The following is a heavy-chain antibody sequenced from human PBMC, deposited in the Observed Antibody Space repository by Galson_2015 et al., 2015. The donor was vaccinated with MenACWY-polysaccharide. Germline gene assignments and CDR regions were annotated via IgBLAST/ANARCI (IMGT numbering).Heavy chain of an antibody. CDR2: TSGSGSAT. CDR3: ARDPRGARSSYFDN. V-gene: IGHV3-11*01. D-gene: IGHD3-10*01. Sequence: SLRLSCAASGFTFSDYYMHWIRQAPGKGLEWVSYTSGSGSATYFADSVKGRFIISRDSAKNSLYLQMNSLRAEDTAVYYCARDPRGARSSYFDNWGQGIQVTVSS. J-gene: IGHJ4*02. CDR1: GFTFSDYY.